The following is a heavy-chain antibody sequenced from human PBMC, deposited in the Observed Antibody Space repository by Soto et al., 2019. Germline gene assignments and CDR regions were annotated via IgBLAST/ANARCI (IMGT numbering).Heavy chain of an antibody. CDR1: GFTFSSYG. CDR2: IWYDGSNK. Sequence: GGSLRLSCAASGFTFSSYGMHWVRQAPGKGLEWVAVIWYDGSNKYYADSVKGRFTISRDNSKNTLYLQMNSLRAEDTAVYYCAKDKEIQRARGYFDYWGQGTLVTVSS. V-gene: IGHV3-33*06. J-gene: IGHJ4*02. CDR3: AKDKEIQRARGYFDY. D-gene: IGHD1-1*01.